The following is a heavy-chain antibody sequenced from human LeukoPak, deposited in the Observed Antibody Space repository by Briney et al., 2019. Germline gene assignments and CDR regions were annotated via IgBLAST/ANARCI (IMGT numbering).Heavy chain of an antibody. CDR3: ARGPYYYGSGSYSAYNWFDP. J-gene: IGHJ5*02. CDR1: GGSISSGDYY. V-gene: IGHV4-30-4*01. CDR2: IYYSGST. D-gene: IGHD3-10*01. Sequence: SSQTLSLTCTVSGGSISSGDYYWSWIRQPPGKDLEWIGYIYYSGSTYYNPSLKSRVTISVDTSKNQFSLKLSSVTAADTAVYYCARGPYYYGSGSYSAYNWFDPWGQGTLVTVSS.